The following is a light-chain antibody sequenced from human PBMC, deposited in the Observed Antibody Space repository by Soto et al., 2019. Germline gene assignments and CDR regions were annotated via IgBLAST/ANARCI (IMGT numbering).Light chain of an antibody. CDR1: QVISSW. V-gene: IGKV1-12*01. CDR2: GAT. Sequence: IQMTQSPSSVSAAVGDRVTITCRASQVISSWLAWYQQRPGTAPKLLIYGATTLRSGVPSRFNGSESGTLFTLTITSLQPEDSATYYCQQASSFPLTFGGGTKVEIQ. CDR3: QQASSFPLT. J-gene: IGKJ4*01.